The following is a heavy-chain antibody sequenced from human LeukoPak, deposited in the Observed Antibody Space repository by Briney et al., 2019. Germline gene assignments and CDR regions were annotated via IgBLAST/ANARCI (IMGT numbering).Heavy chain of an antibody. D-gene: IGHD6-13*01. Sequence: GGSLRLSCAASGFTFSSYAMSWVRQAPGKGLEWVSAISDSGGSTWYADSVKGRFTISRDNSKNTLYLQMNSLRAEDTALYYCAKDTSITAAGTFDYWGQGTLVTVSS. CDR1: GFTFSSYA. V-gene: IGHV3-23*01. CDR3: AKDTSITAAGTFDY. J-gene: IGHJ4*02. CDR2: ISDSGGST.